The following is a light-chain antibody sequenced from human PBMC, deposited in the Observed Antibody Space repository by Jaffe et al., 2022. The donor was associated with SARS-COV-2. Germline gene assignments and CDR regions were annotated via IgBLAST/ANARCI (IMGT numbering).Light chain of an antibody. CDR3: GSYTSSMTLV. CDR2: AVS. J-gene: IGLJ2*01. V-gene: IGLV2-14*03. CDR1: SNDIGGYNY. Sequence: QSALTQPASVSGSPGQSITISCTGTSNDIGGYNYVSWYQQHPGKAPKLMIYAVSNRPSGVSNRFSGSKSGNTASLTISGLQAEDEADYYCGSYTSSMTLVFGGGTKLTVL.